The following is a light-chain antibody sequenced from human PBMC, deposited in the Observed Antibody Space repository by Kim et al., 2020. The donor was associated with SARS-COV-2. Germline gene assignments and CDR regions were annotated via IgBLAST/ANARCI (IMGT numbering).Light chain of an antibody. CDR3: QQYYSYPRT. CDR1: QGISSY. Sequence: ASTGDRVTITCRASQGISSYLAWYQQKPGKAPKLLIYAASTLQSGVPSRFGGSGSGTDFTLTISCLQSEDFATYYCQQYYSYPRTFGQGTKVDIK. V-gene: IGKV1-8*01. CDR2: AAS. J-gene: IGKJ1*01.